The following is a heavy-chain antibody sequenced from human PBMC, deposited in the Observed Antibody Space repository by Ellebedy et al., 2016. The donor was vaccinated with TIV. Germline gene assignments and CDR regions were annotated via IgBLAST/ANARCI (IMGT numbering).Heavy chain of an antibody. Sequence: GESLKISCAASGFTFGSYGMPWVRQAPGKGLEWVAVISYDGSNKYYADSVKGRFTISRDNSKNTLYLQMNSLRAEETAVYYGAKGPPMYFDYWGQGTLVTVSS. V-gene: IGHV3-30*18. J-gene: IGHJ4*02. CDR2: ISYDGSNK. CDR1: GFTFGSYG. CDR3: AKGPPMYFDY. D-gene: IGHD2-2*01.